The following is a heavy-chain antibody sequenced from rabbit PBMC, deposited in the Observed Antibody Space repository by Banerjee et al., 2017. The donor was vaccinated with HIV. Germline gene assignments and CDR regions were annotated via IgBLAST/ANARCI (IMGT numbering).Heavy chain of an antibody. V-gene: IGHV1S45*01. CDR1: GFTISYSYY. Sequence: QEQLVESGGDLVKPGASLTLACTASGFTISYSYYMCWVRQAPGKGLEWIACIDAGSSGSTHYARWAKGRFTISKTSSTTVTLQMTSLTAADTATYFCARGDDAGYAYITGLNLWGPGTLVTVS. J-gene: IGHJ4*01. D-gene: IGHD6-1*01. CDR3: ARGDDAGYAYITGLNL. CDR2: IDAGSSGST.